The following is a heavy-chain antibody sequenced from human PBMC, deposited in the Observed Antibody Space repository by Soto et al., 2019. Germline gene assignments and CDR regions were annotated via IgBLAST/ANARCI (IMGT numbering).Heavy chain of an antibody. CDR1: GFTFSDYY. CDR2: ISSSGSTI. D-gene: IGHD6-19*01. V-gene: IGHV3-11*04. Sequence: PGGSLRLSCAASGFTFSDYYMSWIRQAPGKGLEWVSYISSSGSTIYYADSVKGRFTISRDNSKNTLYLQMNSLRAEDTAVYYCARDQQWLACFDYWGQGTLVTVSS. CDR3: ARDQQWLACFDY. J-gene: IGHJ4*02.